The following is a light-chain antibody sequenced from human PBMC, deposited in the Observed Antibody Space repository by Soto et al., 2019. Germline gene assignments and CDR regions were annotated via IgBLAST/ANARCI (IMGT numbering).Light chain of an antibody. J-gene: IGLJ2*01. CDR2: EVS. CDR1: SSDVGGYNY. Sequence: QSALTQPASVSGSPGQSITISCTGTSSDVGGYNYVSWYQQHPGKAPKLMIYEVSNRPSGVSNRFSGSKSGNTASLTISGLQAEDEADNYCSSYTCSSTVVFGGGTKVTVL. CDR3: SSYTCSSTVV. V-gene: IGLV2-14*01.